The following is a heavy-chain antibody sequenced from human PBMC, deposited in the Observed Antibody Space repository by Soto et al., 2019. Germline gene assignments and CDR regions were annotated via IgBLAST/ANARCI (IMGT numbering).Heavy chain of an antibody. J-gene: IGHJ4*02. CDR2: ISGSGDST. D-gene: IGHD2-2*01. V-gene: IGHV3-23*01. CDR3: VKTCSNRWQFDY. CDR1: GFTFSSYA. Sequence: EVQLLESGGGLVQPGGSLRLSCAASGFTFSSYAMSWVRQAPGKGLEWVSDISGSGDSTNYADSVKGRFTISRDNSKNTLYLQMSSLRAEDTAIYYCVKTCSNRWQFDYWGQGTLVTVSS.